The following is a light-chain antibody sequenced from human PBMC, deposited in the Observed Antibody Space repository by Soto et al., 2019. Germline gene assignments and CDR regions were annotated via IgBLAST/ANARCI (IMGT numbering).Light chain of an antibody. J-gene: IGKJ1*01. CDR3: QQYGSSPT. CDR1: QSVTSNY. V-gene: IGKV3-20*01. CDR2: GAS. Sequence: EIVLTQSPGTLSLSPGARATLSCRASQSVTSNYLAWYQQKPGQAPRLLMYGASSRVTGIPDRFRGSGSGTDFTLTISRLEPEDFALYYCQQYGSSPTFGQGTKV.